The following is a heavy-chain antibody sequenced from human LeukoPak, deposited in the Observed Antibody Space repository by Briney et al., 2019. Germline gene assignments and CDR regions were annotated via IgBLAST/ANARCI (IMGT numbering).Heavy chain of an antibody. J-gene: IGHJ4*02. CDR3: ARAVSGTYGKFDY. V-gene: IGHV3-74*01. Sequence: GGSLRLSCVASGFTFSSYWMQWVRQAPGKGLVWVSRINSEGSTRNYADSVKGRFTISRDNAKNTQYLQMNSLRAEDTAVYYCARAVSGTYGKFDYWGQGTLVTVST. CDR2: INSEGSTR. CDR1: GFTFSSYW. D-gene: IGHD1-26*01.